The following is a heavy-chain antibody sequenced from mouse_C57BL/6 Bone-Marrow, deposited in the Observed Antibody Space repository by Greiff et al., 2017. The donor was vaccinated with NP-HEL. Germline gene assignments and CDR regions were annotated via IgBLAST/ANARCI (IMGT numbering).Heavy chain of an antibody. CDR3: AKIGKGNY. CDR1: GFSLTSYG. Sequence: VKVVESGPGLVQPSQSLSITCTVSGFSLTSYGVHWVRQSPGKGLEWLGVIWRGGSTDYNAAVMSRLSITKDNSKSQVFFKMNSLQADDTAIYYCAKIGKGNYWGQGTTLTVSS. V-gene: IGHV2-5*01. J-gene: IGHJ2*01. CDR2: IWRGGST.